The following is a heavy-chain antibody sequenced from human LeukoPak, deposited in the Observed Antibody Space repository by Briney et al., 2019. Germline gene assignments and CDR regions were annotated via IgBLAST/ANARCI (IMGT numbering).Heavy chain of an antibody. CDR1: GGSISSSSYY. V-gene: IGHV4-39*07. D-gene: IGHD2-8*01. Sequence: SETLSLTCTVSGGSISSSSYYWGWIRQPPGKGLEWIGSIYYSGSTYYNPSLKSRVTISVDTSKNQFSLKLSSVTAADTAVYYCARVRFNGFDYWGQGTLVTVSS. CDR2: IYYSGST. CDR3: ARVRFNGFDY. J-gene: IGHJ4*02.